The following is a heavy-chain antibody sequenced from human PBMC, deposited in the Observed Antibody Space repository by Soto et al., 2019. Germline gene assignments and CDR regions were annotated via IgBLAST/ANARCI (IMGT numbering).Heavy chain of an antibody. Sequence: SETLSLTCAVYRESFSGYFWTWIRQPPGKGLEWIGEINHSGTTNYNPSLKSRVTISGDTSKNQFSLKLSSVTAADTAVYYCARGKVRGVITPNWFDPWGQGTLVTVS. CDR1: RESFSGYF. J-gene: IGHJ5*02. V-gene: IGHV4-34*01. D-gene: IGHD3-10*01. CDR2: INHSGTT. CDR3: ARGKVRGVITPNWFDP.